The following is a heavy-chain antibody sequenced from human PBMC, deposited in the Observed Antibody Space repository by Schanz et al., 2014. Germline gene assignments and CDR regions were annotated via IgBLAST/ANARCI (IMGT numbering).Heavy chain of an antibody. CDR2: ISGGGGTT. CDR3: VRVSFADPRLYRGMDRDIDY. CDR1: GFSFGTYA. V-gene: IGHV3-23*01. J-gene: IGHJ4*02. Sequence: EVHLLESGGGLVQPGGSLRLSCAASGFSFGTYAMSWVRQAPGKGLLWVSAISGGGGTTYYADSVKGRLTISRDDAKKSMYLQMNNLRAEDTAVYYCVRVSFADPRLYRGMDRDIDYWGQGTLVTVSS. D-gene: IGHD5-18*01.